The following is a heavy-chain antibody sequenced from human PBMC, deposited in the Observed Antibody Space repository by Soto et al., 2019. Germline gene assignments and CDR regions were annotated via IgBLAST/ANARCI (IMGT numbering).Heavy chain of an antibody. J-gene: IGHJ4*02. CDR3: AKPSGSYLYYFDS. Sequence: PSETLSLTCTVPGGSISRSFYYWGWIRQPPGKGLEWIGGIYYSGGTYYNPSLKSRVTISVDTSKNQFSLKLSSVTAADTAVYYCAKPSGSYLYYFDSWGQGNMVT. D-gene: IGHD1-26*01. CDR2: IYYSGGT. V-gene: IGHV4-39*01. CDR1: GGSISRSFYY.